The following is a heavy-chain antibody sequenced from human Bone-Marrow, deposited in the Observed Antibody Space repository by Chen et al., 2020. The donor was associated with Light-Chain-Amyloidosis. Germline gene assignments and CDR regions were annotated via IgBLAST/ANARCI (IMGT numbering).Heavy chain of an antibody. J-gene: IGHJ4*02. CDR2: IIPILGIA. CDR1: GGTFSSYA. CDR3: AGLRDGYNDYFDY. V-gene: IGHV1-69*04. D-gene: IGHD5-12*01. Sequence: QVQLVQSGAEVKKPGSSVKVSCKASGGTFSSYAISWVRQAPGQGLEWMGRIIPILGIANDAQKFQGRVTITAAKSTSTAYMELSSLRAEDKAVYYCAGLRDGYNDYFDYWGKGTLVTVSS.